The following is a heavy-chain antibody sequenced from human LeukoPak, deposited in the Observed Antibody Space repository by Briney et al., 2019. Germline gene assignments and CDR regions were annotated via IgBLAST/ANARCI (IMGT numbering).Heavy chain of an antibody. D-gene: IGHD3-22*01. J-gene: IGHJ6*02. CDR3: ARGEDRYYYDTYYYYYGMDV. V-gene: IGHV4-59*01. Sequence: TETLSLTCTVSGGSISSYYWSWIRQPPGKGLEWIGYIYYSGSTNYNPSLKSRVTISVDTSKNQFSLKLSSVTAADTAVYYCARGEDRYYYDTYYYYYGMDVWGQGTTVTVSS. CDR1: GGSISSYY. CDR2: IYYSGST.